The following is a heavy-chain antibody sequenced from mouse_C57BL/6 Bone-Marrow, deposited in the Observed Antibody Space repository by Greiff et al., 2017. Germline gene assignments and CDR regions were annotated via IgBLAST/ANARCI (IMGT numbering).Heavy chain of an antibody. Sequence: QVQLQQPGAELVKPGASVKLSCKASGYTFTSYWMHWVKQRPGQGLEWIGMIHPNSGSTNYNEKFKSKATLTVDKSSSTAYIQLSSLTSEDSAVYYCASRIYYYGSSYYWGQGTTLTVSS. CDR1: GYTFTSYW. J-gene: IGHJ2*01. D-gene: IGHD1-1*01. CDR3: ASRIYYYGSSYY. CDR2: IHPNSGST. V-gene: IGHV1-64*01.